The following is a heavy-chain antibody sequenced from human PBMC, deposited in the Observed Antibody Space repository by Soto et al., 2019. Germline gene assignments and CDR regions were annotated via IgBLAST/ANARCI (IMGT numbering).Heavy chain of an antibody. Sequence: PSETLSLTCAVSGGSISSSNWWSCVRPPPGKGLEWIGEIYHSGSTNYNPSLKRRITISVDKSKNQFALKLSSVTAADTAVDYCARDRGGTTLYYYYGMDVWGQGTTVTVSS. V-gene: IGHV4-4*02. D-gene: IGHD1-1*01. J-gene: IGHJ6*02. CDR3: ARDRGGTTLYYYYGMDV. CDR1: GGSISSSNW. CDR2: IYHSGST.